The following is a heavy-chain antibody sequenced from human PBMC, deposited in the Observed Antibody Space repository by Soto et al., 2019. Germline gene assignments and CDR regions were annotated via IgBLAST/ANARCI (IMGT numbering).Heavy chain of an antibody. Sequence: GGSLRLSCAASGFTFSSYGMHWVRQAPGKGLEWVAVISYDGSNKYYADSVKGRFTISRDNSKNTLYLQMNSLRAEDTAVYYCAKAYYDILTGDSYYYYGMDVWGQGTTVTVSS. J-gene: IGHJ6*02. CDR3: AKAYYDILTGDSYYYYGMDV. CDR1: GFTFSSYG. D-gene: IGHD3-9*01. V-gene: IGHV3-30*18. CDR2: ISYDGSNK.